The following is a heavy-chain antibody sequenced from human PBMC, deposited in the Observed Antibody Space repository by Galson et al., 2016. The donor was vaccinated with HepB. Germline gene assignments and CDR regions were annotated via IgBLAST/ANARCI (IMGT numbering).Heavy chain of an antibody. V-gene: IGHV4-61*01. D-gene: IGHD2-15*01. CDR2: IHDSGGT. CDR3: ARKRIKGYCGGGRCFADAFDI. J-gene: IGHJ3*02. CDR1: GGSVNSGSYY. Sequence: ETLSLTCTVSGGSVNSGSYYWSWIRQPPGKALEWIGFIHDSGGTNYNPSLKSRVTLSFDTSKIQFSLNLNSVTAADTAVYYCARKRIKGYCGGGRCFADAFDIWGQGTMVTVSS.